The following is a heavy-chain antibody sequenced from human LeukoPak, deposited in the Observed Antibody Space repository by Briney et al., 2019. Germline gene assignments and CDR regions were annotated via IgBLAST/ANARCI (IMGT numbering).Heavy chain of an antibody. Sequence: GGSLRLSCAASGFTFSSYSMNWVRQAPGKGLEWVSSISSSSSYIYYADSVKGRFTISRDNAKNSLYLQMNSLRAEDTAVYYRARDAIPAAILHAFDIWGQGTMVTVSS. V-gene: IGHV3-21*01. CDR1: GFTFSSYS. J-gene: IGHJ3*02. CDR3: ARDAIPAAILHAFDI. CDR2: ISSSSSYI. D-gene: IGHD2-2*01.